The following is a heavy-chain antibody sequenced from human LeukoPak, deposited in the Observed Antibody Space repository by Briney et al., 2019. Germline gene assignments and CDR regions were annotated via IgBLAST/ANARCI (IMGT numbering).Heavy chain of an antibody. Sequence: GGSLRLSCAASGFTVSSNYMSWVRQAPGKGLEWVGRIKRETDGGTTDYAAPVKGRFTISRDDSKNTLYLQMNSLTTEDTAVYFCAHRDTTMVRVDYWGQGTLVTVSS. CDR3: AHRDTTMVRVDY. J-gene: IGHJ4*02. D-gene: IGHD5-18*01. V-gene: IGHV3-15*01. CDR2: IKRETDGGTT. CDR1: GFTVSSNY.